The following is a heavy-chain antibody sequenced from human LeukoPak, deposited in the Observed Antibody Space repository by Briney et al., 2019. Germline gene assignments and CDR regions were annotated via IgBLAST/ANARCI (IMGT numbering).Heavy chain of an antibody. Sequence: PGGSLRLSCAASGFTFSSYWMSWVRQAPGKGLEWVANIKQDGSEKYYVDSVKGRFTISRDNAKNSLYLQMNSLRAEDTAVYYCARDQSHQQLVPNFDYWGQGTLVTVSS. D-gene: IGHD6-13*01. J-gene: IGHJ4*02. V-gene: IGHV3-7*01. CDR1: GFTFSSYW. CDR2: IKQDGSEK. CDR3: ARDQSHQQLVPNFDY.